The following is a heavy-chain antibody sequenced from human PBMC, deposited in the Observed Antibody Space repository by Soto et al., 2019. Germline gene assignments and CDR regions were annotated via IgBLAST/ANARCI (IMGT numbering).Heavy chain of an antibody. J-gene: IGHJ4*02. Sequence: QITLKESGPTLVKPTQTLTLTCSFSGFSLTTRGVGVGWIRQPPGKALEWLALLYWNDNERYSPSLKSRLTITNDTSKNQVVLTMTDMDPVDTATYFCARSRFEMSSSGDLFDYWGQGTLVTVSS. D-gene: IGHD7-27*01. CDR3: ARSRFEMSSSGDLFDY. V-gene: IGHV2-5*01. CDR2: LYWNDNE. CDR1: GFSLTTRGVG.